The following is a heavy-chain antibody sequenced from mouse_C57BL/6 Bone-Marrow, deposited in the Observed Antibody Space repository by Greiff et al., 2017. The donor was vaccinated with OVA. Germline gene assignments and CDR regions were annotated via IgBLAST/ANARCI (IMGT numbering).Heavy chain of an antibody. J-gene: IGHJ3*01. D-gene: IGHD1-1*01. CDR2: IWSGGST. CDR1: GFSLTSYG. CDR3: ARDEGLLLRFAY. V-gene: IGHV2-2*01. Sequence: VKLMESGPGLVQPSQSLSITCTVSGFSLTSYGVHWVRQSPGKGLEWLGVIWSGGSTDYNAAFISRLSISKDNSKSQVFFKMNSLQADDTAIYYCARDEGLLLRFAYWGQGTLVTVSA.